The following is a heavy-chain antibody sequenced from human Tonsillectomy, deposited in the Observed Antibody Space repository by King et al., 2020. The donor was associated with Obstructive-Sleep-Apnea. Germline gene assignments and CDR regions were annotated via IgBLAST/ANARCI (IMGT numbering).Heavy chain of an antibody. D-gene: IGHD6-19*01. CDR2: ISYDGSNK. V-gene: IGHV3-30*18. CDR1: GFTFSSYG. J-gene: IGHJ5*02. Sequence: VQLVESGGGVVQPGRSLRLSCAASGFTFSSYGMHWVRQAPGKGLEWVAVISYDGSNKYYADSVKGRFTISRDNSKNTLYLQMNSLRAEYTAVYYCAKDRGSSGENWFDPWGQGTLVTVSS. CDR3: AKDRGSSGENWFDP.